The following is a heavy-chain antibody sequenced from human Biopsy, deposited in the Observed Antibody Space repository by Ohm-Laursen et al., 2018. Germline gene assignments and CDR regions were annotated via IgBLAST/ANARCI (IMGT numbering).Heavy chain of an antibody. CDR1: GGTFSSYI. V-gene: IGHV1-69*13. CDR3: ARHYYDTSGYNWFDP. D-gene: IGHD3-22*01. CDR2: VMPFFGTA. Sequence: VKISCNASGGTFSSYIFAWVRQAPGQRPEWMGDVMPFFGTAQYAPKLQGRVSMTADKTTYTAYMELTSLTSEDTAVYFCARHYYDTSGYNWFDPWGQGTLVIVSS. J-gene: IGHJ5*02.